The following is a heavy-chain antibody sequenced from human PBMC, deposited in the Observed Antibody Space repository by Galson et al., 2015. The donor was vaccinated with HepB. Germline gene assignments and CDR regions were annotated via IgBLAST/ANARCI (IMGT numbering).Heavy chain of an antibody. CDR1: GFTFSSYS. Sequence: SLRLSCAASGFTFSSYSMNWVRQAPGNGLEWVSYISTSSTIYSEDSVKGRFTISRDNAKNSLYLEMNSLRDEYTAVYYCARGVTWGSYYYYCMDVWGHGTTVTVSS. J-gene: IGHJ6*02. CDR2: ISTSSTI. CDR3: ARGVTWGSYYYYCMDV. D-gene: IGHD3-10*01. V-gene: IGHV3-48*02.